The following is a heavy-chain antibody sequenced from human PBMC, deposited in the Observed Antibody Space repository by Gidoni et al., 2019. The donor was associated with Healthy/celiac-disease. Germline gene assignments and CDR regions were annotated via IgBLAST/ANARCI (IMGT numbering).Heavy chain of an antibody. CDR2: IYHSGST. Sequence: QVQLQESGPGLVKPSGTLSLTCAVSGGSLSSSNWWSWVRQPPGKGLEWIGEIYHSGSTNYNPSLKSRVTISVDKSKNQFSLKLSSVTAADTAVYYCARRGYCSSTSCKNWFDPWGQGTLVTVSS. CDR3: ARRGYCSSTSCKNWFDP. V-gene: IGHV4-4*02. CDR1: GGSLSSSNW. J-gene: IGHJ5*02. D-gene: IGHD2-2*01.